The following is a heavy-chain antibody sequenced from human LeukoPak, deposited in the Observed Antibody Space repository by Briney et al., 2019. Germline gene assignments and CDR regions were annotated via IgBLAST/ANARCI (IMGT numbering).Heavy chain of an antibody. CDR2: IYYSGST. Sequence: SETLSLTCTVSGGSISSSSYYWGWIRQPPGKGLEWIGSIYYSGSTYYNPSLKSRVTISVDTSKNQFSLKLSSVTAADTAVYYCAGRDIVVVPPFDYWGQGTLVTVSS. CDR3: AGRDIVVVPPFDY. V-gene: IGHV4-39*01. J-gene: IGHJ4*02. D-gene: IGHD2-2*01. CDR1: GGSISSSSYY.